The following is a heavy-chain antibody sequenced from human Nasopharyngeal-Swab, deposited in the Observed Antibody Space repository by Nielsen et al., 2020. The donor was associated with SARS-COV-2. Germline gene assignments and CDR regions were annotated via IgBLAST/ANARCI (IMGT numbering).Heavy chain of an antibody. Sequence: ASVTVSCKCSGYTFNRNDINWVRQATGQGLEWMGWMKPNSGDKGYAQKFQGRVTMTRKTSIGTAYMELSSLRSEDTAVYYCARGIVGLDYWGQGTLVTVSS. V-gene: IGHV1-8*01. D-gene: IGHD1-26*01. CDR1: GYTFNRND. CDR3: ARGIVGLDY. CDR2: MKPNSGDK. J-gene: IGHJ4*02.